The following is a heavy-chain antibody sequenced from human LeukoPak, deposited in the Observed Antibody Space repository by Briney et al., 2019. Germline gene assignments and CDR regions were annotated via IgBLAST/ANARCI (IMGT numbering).Heavy chain of an antibody. J-gene: IGHJ5*02. CDR2: INHSGST. D-gene: IGHD3-22*01. V-gene: IGHV4-34*01. CDR1: GGSFSGYY. CDR3: AGPTIYYDSSGYPQGFDP. Sequence: SETLSLTCAVYGGSFSGYYWSWIRQPPGKGLEWIGEINHSGSTNYNPSLKSRVTISVDTSKNQFSLKLSSVTAADTAVYYCAGPTIYYDSSGYPQGFDPWGQGTLVTVSS.